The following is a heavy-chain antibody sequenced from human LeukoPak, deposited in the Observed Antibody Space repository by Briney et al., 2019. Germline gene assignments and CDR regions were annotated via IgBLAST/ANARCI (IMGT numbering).Heavy chain of an antibody. D-gene: IGHD3-22*01. V-gene: IGHV3-23*01. CDR1: GFTFSSYA. CDR2: ISGSGGST. Sequence: PGGSLRLSCAASGFTFSSYAMSWVRQAPGKGLEWVSAISGSGGSTYYADSVKGRFTISRDNSKNTLYLQMNSLRAEDTAVYYCARGDSSGYFYFDFWGQGILVTVSS. J-gene: IGHJ4*02. CDR3: ARGDSSGYFYFDF.